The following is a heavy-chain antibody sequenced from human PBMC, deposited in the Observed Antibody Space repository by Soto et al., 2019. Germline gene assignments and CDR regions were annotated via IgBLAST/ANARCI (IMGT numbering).Heavy chain of an antibody. CDR1: GGTFSMYA. Sequence: GASVKVSCKASGGTFSMYAISCVVQAPLQWRDGMGGIIPIFGTANYAQKFQGRVTITADESTSTAYMELSSLRSEDTAVYYCARAFPYDSSGYYYPTGGDAFDIWGQGTMVTVSS. J-gene: IGHJ3*02. V-gene: IGHV1-69*13. D-gene: IGHD3-22*01. CDR2: IIPIFGTA. CDR3: ARAFPYDSSGYYYPTGGDAFDI.